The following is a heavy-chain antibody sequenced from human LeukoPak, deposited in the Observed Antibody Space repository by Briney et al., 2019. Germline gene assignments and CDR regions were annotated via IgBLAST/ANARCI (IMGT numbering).Heavy chain of an antibody. J-gene: IGHJ3*02. CDR3: ARFGLGKHIEVAGIPFDI. D-gene: IGHD6-19*01. Sequence: ASVKVSCKASGYTFTSYGVSWVRQAPGQGLEWMGWISAYNGNTNYAQKLQGRVTMTTDTSTSTAYIELRSLRSDDTAVYYCARFGLGKHIEVAGIPFDIWGQGTMVTVSS. CDR2: ISAYNGNT. V-gene: IGHV1-18*01. CDR1: GYTFTSYG.